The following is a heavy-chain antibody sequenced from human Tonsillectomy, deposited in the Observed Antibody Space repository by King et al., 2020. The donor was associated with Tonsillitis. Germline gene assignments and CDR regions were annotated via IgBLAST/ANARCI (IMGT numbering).Heavy chain of an antibody. CDR1: GYTFTSYG. CDR3: AKDYYDSSGYQTYNAFDI. V-gene: IGHV1-18*04. CDR2: ISAYNGNT. Sequence: QLVQSGAEVKKPGASVKVSCKASGYTFTSYGIIWVRQAPGQGLEWMGWISAYNGNTNYAQKLQGRVTMTTDTSTSTAYMELRSLRSDDTAVYYCAKDYYDSSGYQTYNAFDIWGQGTMVTVSS. J-gene: IGHJ3*02. D-gene: IGHD3-22*01.